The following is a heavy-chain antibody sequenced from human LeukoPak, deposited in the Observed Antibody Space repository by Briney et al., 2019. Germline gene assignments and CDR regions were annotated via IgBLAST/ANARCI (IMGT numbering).Heavy chain of an antibody. V-gene: IGHV4-59*01. CDR1: GGSISSYY. CDR2: IYYSGST. J-gene: IGHJ4*02. CDR3: ARLTALYYFDY. D-gene: IGHD2-15*01. Sequence: SETLSLTCIVSGGSISSYYWSWIRQPPGKGLEWIGYIYYSGSTNYNPSLKSRVTISVDTSKNQFSLKLSSVTAADTAVYYCARLTALYYFDYWGQGTLVTVSS.